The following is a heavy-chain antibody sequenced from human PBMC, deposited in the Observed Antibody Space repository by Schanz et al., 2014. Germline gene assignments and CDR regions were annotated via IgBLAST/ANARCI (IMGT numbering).Heavy chain of an antibody. D-gene: IGHD5-12*01. V-gene: IGHV3-30*03. Sequence: QVQLVESGGGVVQPGRSLRLSCAASGFMFSSYGMHWVRQAPGKGLEWVGVISYDGSKKSYADSVKGRFTISRDNSKNTLYLQMNSLRPEDAAVYCCAGDFHGYGPRIDYWGQGSLVTVSS. CDR2: ISYDGSKK. J-gene: IGHJ4*02. CDR3: AGDFHGYGPRIDY. CDR1: GFMFSSYG.